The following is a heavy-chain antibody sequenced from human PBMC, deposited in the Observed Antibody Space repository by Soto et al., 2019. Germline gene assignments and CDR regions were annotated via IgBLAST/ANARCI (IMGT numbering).Heavy chain of an antibody. J-gene: IGHJ4*02. V-gene: IGHV3-30-3*01. D-gene: IGHD3-16*01. CDR1: GFSFRTYA. CDR2: VSYDGGTR. CDR3: AREEDKYDLGARDF. Sequence: QVQLVESGGGVVQPGRSLRLSCVASGFSFRTYAMQWVRQAPGKGLEWVAVVSYDGGTRFYADSVRGRFTISRDNSKSTLYLDIHSLTIEDTAVYYSAREEDKYDLGARDFWGRGALVAVSS.